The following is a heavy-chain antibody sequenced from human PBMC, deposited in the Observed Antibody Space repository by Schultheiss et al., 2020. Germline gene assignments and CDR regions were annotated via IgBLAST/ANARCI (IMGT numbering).Heavy chain of an antibody. CDR3: ARDGALYYDFWSGYYTPQFNWFDP. D-gene: IGHD3-3*01. J-gene: IGHJ5*02. CDR2: IYYSGST. CDR1: GGSISSGSYY. Sequence: SETLSLTCAVSGGSISSGSYYWSWIRQPPGKGLEWIGYIYYSGSTNYNPSLKSRVTISVDTSKNQFSLKLSSVTAADTAVYYCARDGALYYDFWSGYYTPQFNWFDPWGQGTLVTVAS. V-gene: IGHV4-61*01.